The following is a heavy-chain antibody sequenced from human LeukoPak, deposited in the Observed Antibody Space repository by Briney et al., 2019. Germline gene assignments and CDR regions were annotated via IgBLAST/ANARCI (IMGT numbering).Heavy chain of an antibody. J-gene: IGHJ4*02. CDR3: ARDSSRYAFDY. V-gene: IGHV3-33*01. D-gene: IGHD6-13*01. CDR2: IWYDGSNK. Sequence: GRSLRLSCAASGFTFSSYGMHWVRQAPGKGLEWVPVIWYDGSNKYYADSVKGRFTISRDNSKNTLYLQMNSLRAEDTAVYYCARDSSRYAFDYWGQGTLVTVSS. CDR1: GFTFSSYG.